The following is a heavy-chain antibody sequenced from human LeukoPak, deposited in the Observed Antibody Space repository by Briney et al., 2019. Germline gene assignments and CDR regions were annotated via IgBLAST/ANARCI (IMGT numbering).Heavy chain of an antibody. J-gene: IGHJ4*02. Sequence: GGSLRLSCAASGFTFSSYAMSWVRQAPGKGLEWVSAISGSGGSTYYADSVKGRFTISRDDSKNTLYLQMNSLRAEDTAVYYCAKGMEQWLVTELDYWGQGTLVTVSS. CDR2: ISGSGGST. CDR3: AKGMEQWLVTELDY. V-gene: IGHV3-23*01. D-gene: IGHD6-19*01. CDR1: GFTFSSYA.